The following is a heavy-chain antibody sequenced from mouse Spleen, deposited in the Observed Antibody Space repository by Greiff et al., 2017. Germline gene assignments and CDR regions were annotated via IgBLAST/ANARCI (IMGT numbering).Heavy chain of an antibody. CDR1: GFNIKDTY. Sequence: VQLKQSGAELVKPGASVKLSCTASGFNIKDTYMHWVKQRPEQGLEWIGRIDPANGNTKYDPKFQGKATITADTSSNTAYLQLSSLTSEDTAVYYCAKLRLRDWYFDVWGAGTTVTVSS. J-gene: IGHJ1*01. D-gene: IGHD1-2*01. CDR3: AKLRLRDWYFDV. CDR2: IDPANGNT. V-gene: IGHV14-3*02.